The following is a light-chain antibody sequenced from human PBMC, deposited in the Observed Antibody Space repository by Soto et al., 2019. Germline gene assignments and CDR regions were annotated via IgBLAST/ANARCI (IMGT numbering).Light chain of an antibody. Sequence: QSVLTQPPSASGTPGQRVTISCSGSNSNIGSKYVYWYQQPPGTAPKLLLYRNNQRPSGVPDRFSGSKSGTSASLAISGLRSEDEADYYCAAWDNSLVGGPAFGGGTKVTVL. CDR3: AAWDNSLVGGPA. V-gene: IGLV1-47*01. CDR2: RNN. CDR1: NSNIGSKY. J-gene: IGLJ2*01.